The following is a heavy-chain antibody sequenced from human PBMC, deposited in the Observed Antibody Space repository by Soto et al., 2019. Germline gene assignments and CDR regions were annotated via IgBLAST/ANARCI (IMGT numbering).Heavy chain of an antibody. D-gene: IGHD2-2*01. CDR2: IIPIYGSP. Sequence: SVKVSCKAYGSPLSSYSISWVRQAPGQGLEWMGGIIPIYGSPNYAKNFQGRVTISADEYTNTAYMEVSSLRFDDTAVFYCARAGRASADSWFDSWGQGTLVTVLL. CDR1: GSPLSSYS. J-gene: IGHJ5*01. V-gene: IGHV1-69*13. CDR3: ARAGRASADSWFDS.